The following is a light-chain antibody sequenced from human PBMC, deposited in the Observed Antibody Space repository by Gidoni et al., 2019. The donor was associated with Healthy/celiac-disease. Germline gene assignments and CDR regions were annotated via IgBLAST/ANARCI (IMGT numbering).Light chain of an antibody. J-gene: IGKJ4*01. V-gene: IGKV3-11*01. CDR2: DAS. CDR1: QSVSSY. CDR3: QQRSNWPPLT. Sequence: VLTQSPATLSLSPGERATLSCRASQSVSSYLAWYQQKPGQAPRLLIYDASNRATGIPARFSGSGSGTDFTLTINSLEPEDFAVYYCQQRSNWPPLTFGGGTKVEIK.